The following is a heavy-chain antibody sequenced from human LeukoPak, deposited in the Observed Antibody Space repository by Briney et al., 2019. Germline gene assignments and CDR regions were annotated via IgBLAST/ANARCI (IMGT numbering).Heavy chain of an antibody. Sequence: SETLSLTCTVSGGSISSSSSYWGWIRQPPGKGLEWIGSIYYSGSTYYYPSLKSPVTITVDTPKNQFSLKLSSVTAADTAVYYCAEEGDYYYFYYWGQGTLVTVSS. J-gene: IGHJ4*02. CDR3: AEEGDYYYFYY. D-gene: IGHD3-10*01. CDR2: IYYSGST. CDR1: GGSISSSSSY. V-gene: IGHV4-39*01.